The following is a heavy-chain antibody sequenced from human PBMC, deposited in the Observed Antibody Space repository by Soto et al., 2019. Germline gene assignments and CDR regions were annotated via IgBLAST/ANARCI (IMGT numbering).Heavy chain of an antibody. Sequence: EVQLLESGGGLVQPGGSLRLSCAASRFNFNIYAMTWVRQAPGKGLEWVSTISPGGDSTYFADSVKGRVTISRDNSKNTLSLQMNSLRAEYTATYFCAEALGNPYYYYYLYVWGTGTTVTVSS. CDR1: RFNFNIYA. V-gene: IGHV3-23*01. D-gene: IGHD1-1*01. CDR2: ISPGGDST. J-gene: IGHJ6*03. CDR3: AEALGNPYYYYYLYV.